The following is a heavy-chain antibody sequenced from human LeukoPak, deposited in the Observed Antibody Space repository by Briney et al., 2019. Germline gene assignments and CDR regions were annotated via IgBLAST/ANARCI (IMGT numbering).Heavy chain of an antibody. J-gene: IGHJ4*02. CDR2: ISYDGSNK. Sequence: PGESLRLSCAASGFTFSSYAIHWVRQAPGKGLEWVAVISYDGSNKYYADSVKGRFTISRDNSKNTLYLQMNSLRAEDTAVYYCARDLSIAAAAFDYWGQGTLVTVSS. D-gene: IGHD6-13*01. CDR3: ARDLSIAAAAFDY. V-gene: IGHV3-30-3*01. CDR1: GFTFSSYA.